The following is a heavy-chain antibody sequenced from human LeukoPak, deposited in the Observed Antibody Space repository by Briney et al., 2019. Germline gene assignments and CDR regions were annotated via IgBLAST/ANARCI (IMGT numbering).Heavy chain of an antibody. CDR1: GGSISSSSYY. Sequence: SETLSLTCTVSGGSISSSSYYWGWIRQPPGKGLEWIGSLYYSGSTYYNPSLKSRVTILVDTSKNQFSLKLSSVTAADTAVYYCARRTAAEAFDYWGQGTRVTVSS. D-gene: IGHD6-13*01. V-gene: IGHV4-39*07. CDR3: ARRTAAEAFDY. CDR2: LYYSGST. J-gene: IGHJ4*02.